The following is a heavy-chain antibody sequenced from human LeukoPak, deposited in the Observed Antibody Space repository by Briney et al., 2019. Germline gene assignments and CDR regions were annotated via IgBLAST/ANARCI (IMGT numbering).Heavy chain of an antibody. J-gene: IGHJ6*03. CDR1: GFTFDDHG. Sequence: GGSLRLSCAASGFTFDDHGMSWVRQVPGKGLEWVSGINWNGGSTGYADSVKGRFTISRDNSQNTVYLQMNSLRADDTAVYYCAREKSRDGHNEGLYYYYMDVWGKGTTVTVSS. CDR3: AREKSRDGHNEGLYYYYMDV. V-gene: IGHV3-20*04. D-gene: IGHD5-24*01. CDR2: INWNGGST.